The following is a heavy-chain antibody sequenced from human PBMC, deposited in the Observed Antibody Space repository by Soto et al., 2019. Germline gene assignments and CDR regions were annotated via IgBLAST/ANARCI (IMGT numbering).Heavy chain of an antibody. V-gene: IGHV3-74*01. CDR2: INSDGSST. CDR3: ARDLPSVTYYYYYYGMDV. Sequence: GGSLRLSCAASGFTFSSYWMHWVRQAPGKGLVWVSRINSDGSSTSYADSVKGRFTISRDNAKNTLYLQMNSLRAEDTAVYYCARDLPSVTYYYYYYGMDVWGQGTTVTLSS. J-gene: IGHJ6*02. CDR1: GFTFSSYW. D-gene: IGHD4-4*01.